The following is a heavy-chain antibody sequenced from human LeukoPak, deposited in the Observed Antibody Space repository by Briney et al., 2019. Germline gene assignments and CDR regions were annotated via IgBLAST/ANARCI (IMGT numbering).Heavy chain of an antibody. CDR3: ARGDDYYYYMDV. V-gene: IGHV4-30-4*08. CDR2: IYYSGST. CDR1: GGSISSGDYY. J-gene: IGHJ6*03. Sequence: KPSQTLSLTCTLSGGSISSGDYYWSWIRQPPGKGLEWIGYIYYSGSTYYNPSLKSRVTISVDTSKNQFSLKLSSVTAADTAVYYCARGDDYYYYMDVWGKGTTVTVSS.